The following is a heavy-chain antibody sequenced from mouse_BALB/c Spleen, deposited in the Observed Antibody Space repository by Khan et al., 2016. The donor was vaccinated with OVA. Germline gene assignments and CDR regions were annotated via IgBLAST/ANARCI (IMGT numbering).Heavy chain of an antibody. CDR3: TRGGGGNRFAY. V-gene: IGHV1S137*01. J-gene: IGHJ3*01. CDR2: ISTSYGDA. Sequence: QVQLKQSGAELVRPGVSVKISCKGSGYKFTDFTMHWVKQSHALSLEWIGVISTSYGDATYNQTFKDKATMTVDKSSSTAYMELARLTSEDSAILYCTRGGGGNRFAYWGQGTLVTVSA. CDR1: GYKFTDFT.